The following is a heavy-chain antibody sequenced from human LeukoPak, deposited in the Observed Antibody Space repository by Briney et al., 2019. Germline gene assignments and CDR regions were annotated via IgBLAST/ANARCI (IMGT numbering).Heavy chain of an antibody. Sequence: PGGSLRLSCAASGFTFSSYGMSWVRQAPGKGLEWVSAISGSGGSTYYADSVKGRFTISRDNSKDTLYLQMNSLRAEDTAVYYCAKVSVIVVVIAAFQHWGQGTLVTVSS. CDR2: ISGSGGST. J-gene: IGHJ1*01. D-gene: IGHD3-22*01. V-gene: IGHV3-23*01. CDR3: AKVSVIVVVIAAFQH. CDR1: GFTFSSYG.